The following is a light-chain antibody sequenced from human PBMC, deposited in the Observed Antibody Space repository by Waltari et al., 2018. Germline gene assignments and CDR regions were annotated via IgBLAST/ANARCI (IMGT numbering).Light chain of an antibody. CDR2: DAS. CDR1: QSVGRY. V-gene: IGKV3-20*01. J-gene: IGKJ1*01. Sequence: EIVLTHSPGTLSLSPGERATLSCRASQSVGRYLAWYQQKPGQAPRLLIYDASTRDTGLPDRFSGSGSGTDFSLTISRLEPEDFAVYYCQKYVNLPATFGQGTKVEIK. CDR3: QKYVNLPAT.